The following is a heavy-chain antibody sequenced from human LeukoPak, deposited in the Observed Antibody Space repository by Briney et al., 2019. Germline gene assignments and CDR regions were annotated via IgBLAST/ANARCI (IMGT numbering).Heavy chain of an antibody. CDR3: ARDVGSQDY. CDR2: IKEDGSQK. Sequence: GGSLRLSCAASGFTFSSYWMSWVRQAPGKGLEWVANIKEDGSQKYYVDSVEGRFTISRDNAKNSLYLQMNSLRAEDTAVYYCARDVGSQDYWGQGTLVTVSS. V-gene: IGHV3-7*01. J-gene: IGHJ4*02. D-gene: IGHD3-16*01. CDR1: GFTFSSYW.